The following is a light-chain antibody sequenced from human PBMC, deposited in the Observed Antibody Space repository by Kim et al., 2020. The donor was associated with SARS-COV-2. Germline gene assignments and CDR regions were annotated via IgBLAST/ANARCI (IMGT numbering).Light chain of an antibody. CDR3: AAWDDSLNGPI. Sequence: QSVLTQPPSASGTPGQRVTISCSGSNSNIGSNAVNWFQQFPGTAPKLLIYSNVQRPSGVPDRFSASKSGTSASLAISGLQAEDEADYYCAAWDDSLNGPIFGGGTQLTVL. J-gene: IGLJ2*01. V-gene: IGLV1-44*01. CDR1: NSNIGSNA. CDR2: SNV.